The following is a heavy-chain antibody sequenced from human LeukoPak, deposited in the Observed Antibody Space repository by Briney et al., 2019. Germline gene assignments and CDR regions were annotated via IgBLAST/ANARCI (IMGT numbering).Heavy chain of an antibody. Sequence: PGGSLRLSCAASGFTFSSYSMNWVRQAPGKGLEWVSSISSSSSYIYYADSVKGRFTISRDNAKNSLHLQMNSLRAEDTAVYYCARHVLRYFDWSNYGMDVWGQGTTVTVSS. D-gene: IGHD3-9*01. CDR2: ISSSSSYI. J-gene: IGHJ6*02. V-gene: IGHV3-21*01. CDR1: GFTFSSYS. CDR3: ARHVLRYFDWSNYGMDV.